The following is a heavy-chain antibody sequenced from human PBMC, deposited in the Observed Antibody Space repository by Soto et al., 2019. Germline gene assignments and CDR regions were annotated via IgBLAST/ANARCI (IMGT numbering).Heavy chain of an antibody. CDR3: ARDDLHGDYDFWSGYYTGGFDY. CDR2: IWYDGSNK. J-gene: IGHJ4*02. D-gene: IGHD3-3*01. V-gene: IGHV3-33*01. Sequence: QVQLVESGGGVVQPGRSLRLSCAASGFTFSSYGMHWVRQAPGKGLEWVAVIWYDGSNKYYADSVKGRFTISRDNSKNTLYLQMNSLRAEDTAVYYCARDDLHGDYDFWSGYYTGGFDYWGQGTLVTVSS. CDR1: GFTFSSYG.